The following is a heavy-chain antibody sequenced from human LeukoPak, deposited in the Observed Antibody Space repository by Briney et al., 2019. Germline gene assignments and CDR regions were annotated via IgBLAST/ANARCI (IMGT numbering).Heavy chain of an antibody. CDR3: AKDVDLVAGNFDY. V-gene: IGHV3-9*01. CDR2: ISWNSGSI. CDR1: GFTFDDYA. Sequence: GGSLRLSCAASGFTFDDYAMHWVRQAPGKGLEWVSGISWNSGSIGYADSVKGRFTISRDNAKNSLYLQMNSLRAEDTALYYCAKDVDLVAGNFDYWGQGTLVTVPS. J-gene: IGHJ4*02. D-gene: IGHD6-19*01.